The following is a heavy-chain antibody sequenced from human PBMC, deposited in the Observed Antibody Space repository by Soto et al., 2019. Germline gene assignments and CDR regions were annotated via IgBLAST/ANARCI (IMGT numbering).Heavy chain of an antibody. CDR3: AIEGTGYCSSTSCLPAETFDY. V-gene: IGHV3-7*01. J-gene: IGHJ4*02. D-gene: IGHD2-2*01. CDR2: IKQDGSEK. CDR1: GFTFSSYW. Sequence: GGSLRLSCAASGFTFSSYWMSWVRQAPGKGLEWVANIKQDGSEKYYVDSVKGRFTISRDNAKNSLYLQMNSLRAEDTAVYYCAIEGTGYCSSTSCLPAETFDYWGQGTLVTVSS.